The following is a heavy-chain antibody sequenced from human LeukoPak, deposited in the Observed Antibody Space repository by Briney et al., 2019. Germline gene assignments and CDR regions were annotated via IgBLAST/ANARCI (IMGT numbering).Heavy chain of an antibody. Sequence: GRSLRLSCVASGFTFSGYAMNWVRQAPGKGLEWVADISYDGSDEYYADSVRGRFIISRDNSKSTLYLQMNSLRAEDTAVYYCAKDSHSSGWYTISVYYYMDVWGKGTTVTISS. D-gene: IGHD6-19*01. CDR1: GFTFSGYA. CDR2: ISYDGSDE. V-gene: IGHV3-30*04. J-gene: IGHJ6*03. CDR3: AKDSHSSGWYTISVYYYMDV.